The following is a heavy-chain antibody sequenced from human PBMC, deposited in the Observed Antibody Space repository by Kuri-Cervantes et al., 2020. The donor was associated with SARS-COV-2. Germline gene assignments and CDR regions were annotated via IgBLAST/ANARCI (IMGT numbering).Heavy chain of an antibody. D-gene: IGHD3-3*01. CDR2: ISGSGGSX. CDR1: XXXFSSYA. V-gene: IGHV3-23*01. J-gene: IGHJ4*02. CDR3: XXXPYYDFWXXXSAYFDY. Sequence: GESLKXXXAAXXXXFSSYAMSWVRQAPGKGLEWVSAISGSGGSXYYADSVKGRFTISRDNSKNXLYLXXNSLRAXDTAXXYCXXXPYYDFWXXXSAYFDYWGQGTLVTVSS.